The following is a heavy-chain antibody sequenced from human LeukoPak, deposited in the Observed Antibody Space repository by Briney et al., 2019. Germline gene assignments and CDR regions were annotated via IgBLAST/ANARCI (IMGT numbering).Heavy chain of an antibody. D-gene: IGHD6-13*01. V-gene: IGHV1-2*04. CDR3: ARDPGISPAAGTLFDY. CDR2: INPNSGGT. CDR1: GYTFTGYY. Sequence: ASVKVSCKASGYTFTGYYMHWVRQAPGQGLEWMGWINPNSGGTNYAQKFQGWVTMTRDTSISTAYMGLSRLRSDDTAVYYCARDPGISPAAGTLFDYWGQGTLVTVSS. J-gene: IGHJ4*01.